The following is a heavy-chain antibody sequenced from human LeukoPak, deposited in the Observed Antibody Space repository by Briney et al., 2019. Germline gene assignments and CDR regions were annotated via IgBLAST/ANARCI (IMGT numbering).Heavy chain of an antibody. CDR2: IRYDGSDR. V-gene: IGHV3-30*02. D-gene: IGHD3-16*01. CDR3: ARVRYYDYVWGSSTTSDAFDI. CDR1: GFTFSRHG. J-gene: IGHJ3*02. Sequence: GGSLRLSCAASGFTFSRHGMHWVRQAPGKGLEWVAFIRYDGSDRYYADSVKGRFTISRDNSENTLYLQMNSLRAEDTAVYYCARVRYYDYVWGSSTTSDAFDIWGQGTMVTVSS.